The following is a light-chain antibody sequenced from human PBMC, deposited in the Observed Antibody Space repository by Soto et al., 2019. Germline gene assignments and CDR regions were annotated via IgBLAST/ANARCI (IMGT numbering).Light chain of an antibody. Sequence: DIQMTQSPSTLSASVGDRVTITCRASQSIRNWLAWYQQKPGRAPKLLIYDASSLESGVPSRFSGGRSGTQFTLTINSLQPDDFASYYCQQYSTFPTFGQGTKVEIK. J-gene: IGKJ1*01. CDR3: QQYSTFPT. CDR2: DAS. CDR1: QSIRNW. V-gene: IGKV1-5*01.